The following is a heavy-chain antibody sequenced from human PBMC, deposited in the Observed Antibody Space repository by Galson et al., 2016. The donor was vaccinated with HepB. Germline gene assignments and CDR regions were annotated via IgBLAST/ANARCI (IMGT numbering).Heavy chain of an antibody. Sequence: SLRLSCAASGFTFSAYGMNWARQAPGKGLEWVSYIGTSSSTIYYADSVKGRFTISRDNANKSLYLQMNSLRDEDTAVYYCARDIFTGDYYYGMDVWGQGTTVTVSS. D-gene: IGHD3-16*01. J-gene: IGHJ6*02. CDR2: IGTSSSTI. CDR1: GFTFSAYG. CDR3: ARDIFTGDYYYGMDV. V-gene: IGHV3-48*02.